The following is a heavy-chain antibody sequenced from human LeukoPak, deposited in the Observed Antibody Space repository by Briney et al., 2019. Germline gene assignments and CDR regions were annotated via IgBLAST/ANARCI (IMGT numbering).Heavy chain of an antibody. CDR1: GGSISISY. CDR2: IYYDGST. V-gene: IGHV4-59*01. CDR3: ARGSRSGNWYFDL. J-gene: IGHJ2*01. Sequence: PSETLSLTCTVSGGSISISYWSWLRQPPGKGLEWLGYIYYDGSTTYNPSLKSRVSISVDTSKNQFSLNLSSVTAADTAVYYCARGSRSGNWYFDLWGRGTLVTVSS. D-gene: IGHD1-14*01.